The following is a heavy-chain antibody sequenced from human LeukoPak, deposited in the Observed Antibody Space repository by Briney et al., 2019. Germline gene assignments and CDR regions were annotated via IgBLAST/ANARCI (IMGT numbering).Heavy chain of an antibody. CDR1: GGSISNYY. J-gene: IGHJ3*02. V-gene: IGHV4-59*01. D-gene: IGHD3-22*01. CDR2: IYYSGGT. Sequence: SETLSLTCTVSGGSISNYYWSWIRQPPGKGLEWIGYIYYSGGTNYNPSPRSRVTISVGTSKNQFSLKLSSVTAADTAVYYCATWGVVVTDAFDIWGQGTVVTVSS. CDR3: ATWGVVVTDAFDI.